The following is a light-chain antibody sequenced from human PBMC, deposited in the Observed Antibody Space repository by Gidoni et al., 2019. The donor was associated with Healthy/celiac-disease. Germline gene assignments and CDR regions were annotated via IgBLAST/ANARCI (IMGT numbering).Light chain of an antibody. CDR2: EVS. J-gene: IGLJ1*01. CDR1: SSDVGGYNY. Sequence: QSALTQPASVSGSPGQAIPISCTGTSSDVGGYNYVSWYQQHQGKAPKLMIYEVSNRPSGVSNLFSGSKSGNTASLTISGLQAEDEADYYCSSYTSSSTPYVFGTGTKVTVL. V-gene: IGLV2-14*01. CDR3: SSYTSSSTPYV.